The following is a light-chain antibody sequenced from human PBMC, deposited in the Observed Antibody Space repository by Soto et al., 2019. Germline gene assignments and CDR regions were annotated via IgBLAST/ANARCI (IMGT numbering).Light chain of an antibody. V-gene: IGKV3D-20*02. CDR3: QSRSQWIT. CDR1: QSVSSSY. CDR2: GAS. Sequence: EIVLKNSPVTLSLSPREGATLSCRASQSVSSSYLAWYQQKPGQAPRLLIYGASSRATGIPDRFSGSGSGTDFTLTISCLEPEDFGVYHCQSRSQWITFGQGTRLDIK. J-gene: IGKJ5*01.